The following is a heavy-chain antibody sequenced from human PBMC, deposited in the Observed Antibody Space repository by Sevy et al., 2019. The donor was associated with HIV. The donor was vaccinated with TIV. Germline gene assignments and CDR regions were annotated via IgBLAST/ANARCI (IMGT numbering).Heavy chain of an antibody. CDR3: AKDRVSETYYTGDFDY. CDR1: GFTFSTYA. Sequence: GGSLRLSCAASGFTFSTYAMTWVRQAPGKGLEWVSVISLSGGDTYYTDSVKGRFTISRDNSKNTLYLQMNSLRAEDTAVYYCAKDRVSETYYTGDFDYWGQGTLVTVSS. CDR2: ISLSGGDT. V-gene: IGHV3-23*01. J-gene: IGHJ4*02. D-gene: IGHD3-3*01.